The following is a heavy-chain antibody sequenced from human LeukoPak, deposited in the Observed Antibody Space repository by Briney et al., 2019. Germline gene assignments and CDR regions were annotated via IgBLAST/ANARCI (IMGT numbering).Heavy chain of an antibody. CDR3: ARDVGIAARQDWFDP. CDR2: ISSSGSTI. CDR1: GFTFSDYY. J-gene: IGHJ5*02. V-gene: IGHV3-11*01. D-gene: IGHD6-6*01. Sequence: GSLRLSCAASGFTFSDYYMSWIRQAPGKGLEWVSYISSSGSTIYYADSVKGRFTISRDNAKNSLYLQMNSLRAGDTAVYYCARDVGIAARQDWFDPWGQGTLVTVSS.